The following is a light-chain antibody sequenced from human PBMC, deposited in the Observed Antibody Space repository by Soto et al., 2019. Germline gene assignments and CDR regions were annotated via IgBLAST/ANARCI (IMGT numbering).Light chain of an antibody. Sequence: EIVLTQSPATLSLSPGERATLSCRASQSVSSYLAWYQQKPGQAPRLLIYDASNRATVIPARFSGSGSGTDFTLTISSLEPEDFALYYCQQRSNWLTFGGGTKVEIK. V-gene: IGKV3-11*01. CDR2: DAS. CDR1: QSVSSY. CDR3: QQRSNWLT. J-gene: IGKJ4*01.